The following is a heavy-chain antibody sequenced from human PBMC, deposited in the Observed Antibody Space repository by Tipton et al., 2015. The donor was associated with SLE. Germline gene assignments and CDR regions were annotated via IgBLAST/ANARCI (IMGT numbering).Heavy chain of an antibody. J-gene: IGHJ6*02. Sequence: QLVQSGGGVVQPGRSLRLSCAASGFTFSSYAMHWVRQAPGKGLEWVAVISYDGSNKYYADSVKGRFTISRDNSKNTLYLQMNSLRAEDTAVYYCARDLLTILGYYGMDVWGQGTTVTVSS. CDR1: GFTFSSYA. D-gene: IGHD7-27*01. CDR3: ARDLLTILGYYGMDV. V-gene: IGHV3-30*04. CDR2: ISYDGSNK.